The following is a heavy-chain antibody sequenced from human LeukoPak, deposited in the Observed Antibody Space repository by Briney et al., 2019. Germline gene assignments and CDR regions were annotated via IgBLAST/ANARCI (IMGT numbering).Heavy chain of an antibody. CDR2: IYTSGST. V-gene: IGHV4-4*08. CDR1: DGSIINYY. CDR3: AREIYGDHLDY. J-gene: IGHJ4*02. Sequence: PSETLSLTCTVSDGSIINYYRSWIRQSPGKGLEWIGRIYTSGSTNYNPSLKSRVTISVDTSKNQFSLKLSSVTAADTAVYYCAREIYGDHLDYWGQGTLVTVSS. D-gene: IGHD4-17*01.